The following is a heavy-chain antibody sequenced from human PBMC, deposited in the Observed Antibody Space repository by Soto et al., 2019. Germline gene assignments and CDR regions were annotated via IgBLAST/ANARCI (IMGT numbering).Heavy chain of an antibody. D-gene: IGHD3-22*01. CDR2: INPNSGGT. V-gene: IGHV1-2*04. CDR1: GYTFTGHY. CDR3: AREAYYYDISGYYESYNWFVP. Sequence: ASVKVSCKASGYTFTGHYMHWVRQAPGQGLEWMGWINPNSGGTNYAQKFQGWVTMTRDTSISTAYMELSRLRSEDTAVYYCAREAYYYDISGYYESYNWFVPWGEGTLITVS. J-gene: IGHJ5*02.